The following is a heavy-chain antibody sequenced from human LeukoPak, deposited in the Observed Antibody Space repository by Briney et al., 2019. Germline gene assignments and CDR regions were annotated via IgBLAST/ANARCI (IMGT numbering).Heavy chain of an antibody. J-gene: IGHJ4*02. V-gene: IGHV2-70*04. D-gene: IGHD3-3*01. CDR2: LASCDDE. Sequence: SGPTLAPPTQTLTLTCTFSWFSLGTSGMRVSWIRQPPVMALEWLARLASCDDEYCSTAPKTRLPSSKATSKNQVVLTMTNMDPVDTATYYCARIRGRFLEVDYWGQGTLVTVSS. CDR1: WFSLGTSGMR. CDR3: ARIRGRFLEVDY.